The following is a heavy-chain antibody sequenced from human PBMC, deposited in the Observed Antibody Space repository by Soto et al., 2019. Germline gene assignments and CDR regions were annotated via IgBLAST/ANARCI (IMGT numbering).Heavy chain of an antibody. CDR2: ISGSGGST. D-gene: IGHD2-15*01. V-gene: IGHV3-23*01. CDR1: GFTFSSYS. J-gene: IGHJ6*03. CDR3: ARDDVHCSGGRWYGVPMDG. Sequence: PGGSLRLSCAASGFTFSSYSMSWVRQAPGKGLEWVSAISGSGGSTYYSDSVKGRFTISRDNSKNTLFLQMDSLRAEDTAGYYCARDDVHCSGGRWYGVPMDGWGKGTTVTVSS.